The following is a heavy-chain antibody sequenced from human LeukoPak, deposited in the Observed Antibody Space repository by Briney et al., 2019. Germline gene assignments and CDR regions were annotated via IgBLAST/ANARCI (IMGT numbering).Heavy chain of an antibody. V-gene: IGHV1-18*03. CDR1: GYTFTSYG. J-gene: IGHJ1*01. CDR2: ISAYNGNT. CDR3: ARVDCSSTSCYPEYFQH. Sequence: ASVKVSCKASGYTFTSYGISWVRQAPGQGLEWMGWISAYNGNTNYAQKLQGRVTMTTDTSTSTAYMELRSLRSDDMAVYYCARVDCSSTSCYPEYFQHWGQGTLVTVSS. D-gene: IGHD2-2*01.